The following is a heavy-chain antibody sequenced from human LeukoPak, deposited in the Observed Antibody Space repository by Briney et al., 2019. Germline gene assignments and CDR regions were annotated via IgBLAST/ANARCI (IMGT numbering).Heavy chain of an antibody. CDR3: ARGQEYTSSSYYFDY. D-gene: IGHD6-6*01. V-gene: IGHV1-69*05. J-gene: IGHJ4*02. Sequence: SVKVSCKASGGTFSSYAISWVRQAPGQGLEWMGGIIPIFGTANYAQKFQGRVTITTDESTSTAYMELGSLRSEDTAVYYCARGQEYTSSSYYFDYWGQGTLVTVSS. CDR1: GGTFSSYA. CDR2: IIPIFGTA.